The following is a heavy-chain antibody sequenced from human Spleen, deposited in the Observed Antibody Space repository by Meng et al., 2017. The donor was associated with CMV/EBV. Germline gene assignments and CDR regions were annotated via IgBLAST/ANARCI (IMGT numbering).Heavy chain of an antibody. V-gene: IGHV4-34*01. Sequence: SETLSLTCAVYGGSFSGYYWSWIRQPPGKGLEWIGEINHSGSTNYNPSLKSRVTISVETSKNQFSLKLSSVTAADTAVYYCARGRYIAAAEHNWFDPWGQGTLVTVSS. J-gene: IGHJ5*02. D-gene: IGHD6-13*01. CDR2: INHSGST. CDR1: GGSFSGYY. CDR3: ARGRYIAAAEHNWFDP.